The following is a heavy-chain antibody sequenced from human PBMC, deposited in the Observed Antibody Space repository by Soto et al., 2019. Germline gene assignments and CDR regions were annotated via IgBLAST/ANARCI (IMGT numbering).Heavy chain of an antibody. CDR3: ARDKITGLFDY. CDR1: GGSISSGDYY. D-gene: IGHD2-8*02. J-gene: IGHJ4*02. Sequence: SETLSLTCTVSGGSISSGDYYWSLIRQPPGKGLEWIGYIYYSGSTYYNPSLKSRVTISVDTSKNQFSLKLTSVTAADTAVYYCARDKITGLFDYWGQGTLVTVS. V-gene: IGHV4-30-4*01. CDR2: IYYSGST.